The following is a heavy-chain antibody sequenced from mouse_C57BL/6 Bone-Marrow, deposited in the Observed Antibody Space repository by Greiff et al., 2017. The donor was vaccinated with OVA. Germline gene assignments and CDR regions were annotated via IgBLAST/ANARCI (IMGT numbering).Heavy chain of an antibody. CDR2: ISNLAYSI. D-gene: IGHD1-1*01. CDR1: GFTFSDYG. V-gene: IGHV5-15*01. J-gene: IGHJ1*03. CDR3: ARHEDYGSSYWYFDV. Sequence: EVKLVESGGGLVQPGGSLKLSCAASGFTFSDYGMAWVRQAPRKGPEWVAFISNLAYSIYYADTVTGRFTISSENAKNTLYLEMSSLRSEDTAMYYCARHEDYGSSYWYFDVWGTGTTVTVSS.